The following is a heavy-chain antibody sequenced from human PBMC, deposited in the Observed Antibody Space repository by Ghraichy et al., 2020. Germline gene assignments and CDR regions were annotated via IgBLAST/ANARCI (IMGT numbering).Heavy chain of an antibody. Sequence: SVKVSCKASGGTFSSYAISWVRQAPGQGLEWMGGIIPIFGTANYAQKFQGRVTITADESTSTAYMELSSLRSEDTAVYYCARGQLTGTTNDYYYYGMDVWGQGTTVTVSS. D-gene: IGHD1-7*01. J-gene: IGHJ6*02. CDR2: IIPIFGTA. V-gene: IGHV1-69*13. CDR3: ARGQLTGTTNDYYYYGMDV. CDR1: GGTFSSYA.